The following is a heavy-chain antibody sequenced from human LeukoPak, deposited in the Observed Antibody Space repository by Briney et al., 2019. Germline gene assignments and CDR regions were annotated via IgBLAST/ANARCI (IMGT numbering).Heavy chain of an antibody. D-gene: IGHD3-22*01. J-gene: IGHJ5*02. Sequence: ASVNVSCRASGYTFTSYGISWVRQSPGQGLEWMGWISANNGKTKYAHNLQGRVTMTTDTSTSTAYMELRSLRSDDTAVYYCARGYMTTIVEWFDPWGQGTLVTVSS. CDR3: ARGYMTTIVEWFDP. CDR2: ISANNGKT. CDR1: GYTFTSYG. V-gene: IGHV1-18*01.